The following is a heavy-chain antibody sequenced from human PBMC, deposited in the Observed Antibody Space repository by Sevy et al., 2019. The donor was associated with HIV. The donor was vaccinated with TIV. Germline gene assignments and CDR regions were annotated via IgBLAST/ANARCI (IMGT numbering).Heavy chain of an antibody. D-gene: IGHD3-22*01. V-gene: IGHV3-33*01. J-gene: IGHJ3*02. CDR3: ARDRVTWYESSGFDAFDI. CDR2: IWYDGRNP. CDR1: GFTFSSHG. Sequence: GGSLRLSCAASGFTFSSHGMHWVRQAPGKGLEWVTVIWYDGRNPYYADSVKGRLTISRDNSKNMLYLQMNSLRAEETAVYYCARDRVTWYESSGFDAFDIWGQGTMVTVSS.